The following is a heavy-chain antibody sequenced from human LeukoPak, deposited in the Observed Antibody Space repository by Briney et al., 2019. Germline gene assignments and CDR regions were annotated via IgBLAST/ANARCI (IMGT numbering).Heavy chain of an antibody. D-gene: IGHD6-13*01. CDR2: IYYSGST. V-gene: IGHV4-39*01. J-gene: IGHJ6*03. CDR3: ARHELAAAGLDPYYYMDV. Sequence: PSETVSLTCTVSGGSISSSSYYWGWIRQPPGKGLEWIGSIYYSGSTYYNPSLKSRVTISVDTSKNQFSLKLSSVTAADTAVYYCARHELAAAGLDPYYYMDVWGKGTTVTVSS. CDR1: GGSISSSSYY.